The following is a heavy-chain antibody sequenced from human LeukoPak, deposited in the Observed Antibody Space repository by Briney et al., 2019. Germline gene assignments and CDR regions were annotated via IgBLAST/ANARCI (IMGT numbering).Heavy chain of an antibody. Sequence: LGESLNFSCKASGSTFNAYWIAGVGQVPGKGREWIGIIFSVVSDPRYSPSFQGQVTISADKSVRTAYLQLSSLKASDTAMYYCARPNITSYYDSRGYDAFDVWGQGTMVAVSS. CDR3: ARPNITSYYDSRGYDAFDV. CDR1: GSTFNAYW. CDR2: IFSVVSDP. D-gene: IGHD3-22*01. V-gene: IGHV5-51*01. J-gene: IGHJ3*01.